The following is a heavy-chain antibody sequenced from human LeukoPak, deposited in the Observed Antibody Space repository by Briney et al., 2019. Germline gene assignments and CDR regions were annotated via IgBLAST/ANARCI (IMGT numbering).Heavy chain of an antibody. CDR1: GFTFSSYA. V-gene: IGHV3-23*01. CDR2: ISGSGADT. J-gene: IGHJ4*02. Sequence: GGSLRLSCVASGFTFSSYAMNWVRQAPGKGLQWVSVISGSGADTIYADSVKGRFTISRDNSKNTVYLQMNTLRAEDTAVYYCAKVRWELLVDYWGQGTLVTVSS. CDR3: AKVRWELLVDY. D-gene: IGHD1-26*01.